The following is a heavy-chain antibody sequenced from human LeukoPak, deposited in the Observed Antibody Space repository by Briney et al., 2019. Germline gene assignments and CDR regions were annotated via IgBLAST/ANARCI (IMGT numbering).Heavy chain of an antibody. CDR3: ARGAFWSATKSSRCRSVDY. V-gene: IGHV4-34*01. CDR1: GGSFSGYY. Sequence: SETLSLTCAVYGGSFSGYYWSWIRQPPGKGLEWIGEINHSGSTNYNPSLKSRVTISVDTSKNQFSLKLSSVTAADTAVYYCARGAFWSATKSSRCRSVDYWGQGTLVPVSS. CDR2: INHSGST. J-gene: IGHJ4*02. D-gene: IGHD3-3*01.